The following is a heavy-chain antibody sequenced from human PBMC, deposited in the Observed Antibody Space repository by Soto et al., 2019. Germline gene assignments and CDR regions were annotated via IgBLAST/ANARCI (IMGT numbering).Heavy chain of an antibody. CDR2: ISINGGST. V-gene: IGHV3-64D*06. J-gene: IGHJ4*02. D-gene: IGHD2-15*01. CDR3: VKDSDDCRGGSRYSGRVY. Sequence: GGSRSVYWSCWGVAFGRYAMHWVCEAPGEGLEYVSAISINGGSTYYADSVKGRFTISRDNSKNTLYLQMSSLRAEDTAVYYCVKDSDDCRGGSRYSGRVYLCQGP. CDR1: GVAFGRYA.